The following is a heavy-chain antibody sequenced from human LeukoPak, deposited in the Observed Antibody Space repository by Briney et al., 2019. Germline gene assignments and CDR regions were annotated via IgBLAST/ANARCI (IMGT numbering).Heavy chain of an antibody. Sequence: HPGGSLRLSCAASGFTFSSYDMHWVRQATGKGLEWVSAIGTAGDTYYPGSVKGRFTISRENGKNSLYLQMNSLRAGDTAVYYCARVKRGYDRGYYFDYWGQGTLVTVSS. CDR3: ARVKRGYDRGYYFDY. CDR1: GFTFSSYD. J-gene: IGHJ4*02. CDR2: IGTAGDT. V-gene: IGHV3-13*01. D-gene: IGHD5-12*01.